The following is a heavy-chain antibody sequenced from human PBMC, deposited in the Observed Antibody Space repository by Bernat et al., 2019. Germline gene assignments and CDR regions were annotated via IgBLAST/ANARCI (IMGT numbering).Heavy chain of an antibody. D-gene: IGHD3-10*01. J-gene: IGHJ4*02. Sequence: EVQLVESGGGLVKPGGSLRLSCAASGFTFSGYSMNWVRQAPGKGLEWVSSITRTSTYMNYADSVKGRFTISRDNAKNSLFLQMNSLRAEDTAVYYCARDPGFGNGGQGTLVTVSS. CDR1: GFTFSGYS. V-gene: IGHV3-21*01. CDR3: ARDPGFGN. CDR2: ITRTSTYM.